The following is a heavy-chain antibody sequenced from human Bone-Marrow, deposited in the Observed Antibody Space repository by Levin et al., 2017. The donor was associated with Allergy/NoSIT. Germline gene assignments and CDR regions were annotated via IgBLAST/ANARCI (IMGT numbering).Heavy chain of an antibody. V-gene: IGHV4-59*01. CDR1: GGSISSYY. J-gene: IGHJ4*02. Sequence: SQTLSLTCTVSGGSISSYYWSWIRQPPGKGLEWIGYIYYSGSTNYNPSLTSRVTISVDTSKNQFSLKLSSVTAADTAVYYCARDRGRWLRSAGGIFDYWGQGTLVTVSS. D-gene: IGHD5-24*01. CDR3: ARDRGRWLRSAGGIFDY. CDR2: IYYSGST.